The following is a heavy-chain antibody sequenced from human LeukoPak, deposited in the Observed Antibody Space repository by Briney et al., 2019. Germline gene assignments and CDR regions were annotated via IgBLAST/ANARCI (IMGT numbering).Heavy chain of an antibody. Sequence: SGVSLRLSCAASGFTFSSYAMNWVRQAPGKGLEWVSSISSSGANTYHADSVTGRFTISRDISKNTLFLQMNSLRAEDTAVYYCAKRGGDDGWGAFDIWGPGTMVTVSS. J-gene: IGHJ3*02. CDR3: AKRGGDDGWGAFDI. D-gene: IGHD3-16*01. CDR1: GFTFSSYA. V-gene: IGHV3-23*01. CDR2: ISSSGANT.